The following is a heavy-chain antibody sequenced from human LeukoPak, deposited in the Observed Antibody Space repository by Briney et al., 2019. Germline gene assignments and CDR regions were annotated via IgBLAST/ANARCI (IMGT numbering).Heavy chain of an antibody. J-gene: IGHJ4*02. CDR3: ARAIRVAIFDY. CDR2: IYYSGST. Sequence: SETLSLTCTVSGGSISSSSYYWGWIRQPPGKGLEWTGSIYYSGSTYYNPSLKSRVTISVDTSKNQFSLKLSSVTAADTAVYYCARAIRVAIFDYWGQGTLVTVSS. D-gene: IGHD2-21*01. CDR1: GGSISSSSYY. V-gene: IGHV4-39*07.